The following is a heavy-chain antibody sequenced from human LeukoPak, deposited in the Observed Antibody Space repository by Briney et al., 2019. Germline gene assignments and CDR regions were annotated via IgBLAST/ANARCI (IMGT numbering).Heavy chain of an antibody. CDR2: ISTSVPT. Sequence: SETLSLTCPVSGVSTRSGYWSWLRQPAGKGLEWMGRISTSVPTYYKLSLQSRVPMSLDTSENQFSLKGNSVTASDTAGYYCARGYGSGSYSTWGQGTRVTVSS. CDR3: ARGYGSGSYST. CDR1: GVSTRSGY. D-gene: IGHD3-10*01. J-gene: IGHJ5*02. V-gene: IGHV4-4*07.